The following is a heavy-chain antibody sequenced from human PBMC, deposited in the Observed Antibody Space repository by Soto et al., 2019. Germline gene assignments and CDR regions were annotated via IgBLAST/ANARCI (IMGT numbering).Heavy chain of an antibody. CDR1: GLIFSDVW. J-gene: IGHJ4*02. Sequence: GGSLRLSCAASGLIFSDVWMTWVRQAPGKGLEWVGRIKTKPDDGTIDYAAPVRGRFTISRDDSKNTLYRQMTSLTPDDTCVHYCTTSNRGVDFWGPGTLVTVSS. CDR3: TTSNRGVDF. D-gene: IGHD1-1*01. V-gene: IGHV3-15*01. CDR2: IKTKPDDGTI.